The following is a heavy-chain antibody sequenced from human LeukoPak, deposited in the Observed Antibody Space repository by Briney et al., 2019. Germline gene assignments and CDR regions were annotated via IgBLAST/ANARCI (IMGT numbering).Heavy chain of an antibody. Sequence: PSETLSLTCTVSGGSISSYYWSWIRQPPGKGLEWIAYIYYGGSTNYYPSLKSRVTISVDTSKNQFSLKLSSVTAADTAVYYCARIAGGGIAAAENWFDPWGQGTLVTVSS. CDR3: ARIAGGGIAAAENWFDP. J-gene: IGHJ5*02. CDR1: GGSISSYY. D-gene: IGHD6-13*01. V-gene: IGHV4-59*08. CDR2: IYYGGST.